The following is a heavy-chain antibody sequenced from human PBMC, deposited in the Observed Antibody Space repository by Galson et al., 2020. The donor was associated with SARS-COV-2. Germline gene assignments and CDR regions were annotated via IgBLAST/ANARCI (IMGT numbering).Heavy chain of an antibody. D-gene: IGHD6-13*01. Sequence: GGSLRLSCAASGFTFRSYGMHWVRQAPGKGLEWVAVIWYDGSNKYYGDSVKGRFTISRDNSKNTLYLQMNSLRAEDTAVYYCAREGEVSAAGNSLDYWGQGTLVTVSS. J-gene: IGHJ4*02. CDR1: GFTFRSYG. CDR3: AREGEVSAAGNSLDY. CDR2: IWYDGSNK. V-gene: IGHV3-33*01.